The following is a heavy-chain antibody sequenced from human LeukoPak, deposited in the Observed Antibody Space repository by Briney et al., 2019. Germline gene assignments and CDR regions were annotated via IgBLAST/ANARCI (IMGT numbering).Heavy chain of an antibody. Sequence: PGGSLRLSCAASGFTFSSDWMSWVRQAPGRGLEWVANIKQDGSEKYYVDSVKGRFTISRDNAKNSLYLQMNSLRAEDTAVYYCARGPVGAYWDWGQGTLVTVSS. V-gene: IGHV3-7*01. D-gene: IGHD1-26*01. CDR3: ARGPVGAYWD. CDR1: GFTFSSDW. CDR2: IKQDGSEK. J-gene: IGHJ4*02.